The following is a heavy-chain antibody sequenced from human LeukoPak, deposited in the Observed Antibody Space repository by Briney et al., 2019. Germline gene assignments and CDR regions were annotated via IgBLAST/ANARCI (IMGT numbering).Heavy chain of an antibody. J-gene: IGHJ6*02. CDR1: GFTFSSYE. D-gene: IGHD3-9*01. CDR3: ARDQVILTGYYNRKYYYYYGMDV. Sequence: GSLRLSCVASGFTFSSYEMNWVRQAPGKGLEWIGYIYYSGSTNYNPSLKSRVTISVDTSKNQFSLKLSSVTAADTAVYYCARDQVILTGYYNRKYYYYYGMDVWGQGTTVTVSS. CDR2: IYYSGST. V-gene: IGHV4-59*01.